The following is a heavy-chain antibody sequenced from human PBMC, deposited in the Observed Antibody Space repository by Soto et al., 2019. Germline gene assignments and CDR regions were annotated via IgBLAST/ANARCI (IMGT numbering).Heavy chain of an antibody. J-gene: IGHJ6*02. Sequence: ASVKVSCKRSGATYPVYYSHWVRQAPGQGLEWMGWINGGTGQTKHSQRCQDRVNITRDTSASTAYMELSSLRSEDTAVYYCARGKGMEENYYYYGLDIWGQGTTVTVS. V-gene: IGHV1-3*01. CDR3: ARGKGMEENYYYYGLDI. CDR1: GATYPVYY. D-gene: IGHD1-1*01. CDR2: INGGTGQT.